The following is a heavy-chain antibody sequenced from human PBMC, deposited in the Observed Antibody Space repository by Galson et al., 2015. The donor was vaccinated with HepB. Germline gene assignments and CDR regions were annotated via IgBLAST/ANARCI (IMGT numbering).Heavy chain of an antibody. J-gene: IGHJ5*02. CDR3: ARRVRMTSTVGSEETWLDP. D-gene: IGHD1-1*01. CDR2: VSYSGTT. Sequence: ETLSLTCTVSGGSTRTYYWNWIRQSPEGWLEWLGHVSYSGTTIYNPSLQSRVTLSLDTSKNQFSLRLNSVTAADKAVYYCARRVRMTSTVGSEETWLDPWGQGPLVIVSS. CDR1: GGSTRTYY. V-gene: IGHV4-59*12.